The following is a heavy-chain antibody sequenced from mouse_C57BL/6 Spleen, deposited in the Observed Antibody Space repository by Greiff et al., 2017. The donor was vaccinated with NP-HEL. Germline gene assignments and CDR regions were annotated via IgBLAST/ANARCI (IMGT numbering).Heavy chain of an antibody. V-gene: IGHV1-59*01. CDR1: GYTFTSYW. J-gene: IGHJ2*01. CDR2: IDPSDSYT. D-gene: IGHD1-1*01. Sequence: VQLQQPGAELVRPGTSVKLSCKASGYTFTSYWMHWVKQRPGQGLEWIGVIDPSDSYTNYNQKFKGKATLTVDTSSSTAYMQLSSLTSEDSAVYYCAREIYYYGSSYGYWGKGTTLTVSS. CDR3: AREIYYYGSSYGY.